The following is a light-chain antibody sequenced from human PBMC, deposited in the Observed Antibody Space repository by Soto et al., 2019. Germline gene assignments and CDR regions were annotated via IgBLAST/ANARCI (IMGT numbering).Light chain of an antibody. Sequence: QSALTQHASVSGSPGQSITISCSGTSSDVGGYNYVSWYQQHPGKAPKLMIYEVSSRPSGVSNRFSGSKSGNTASLTISGLQAEDEADYYCSSYTSSSTLVFGRGTKLTVL. CDR3: SSYTSSSTLV. J-gene: IGLJ2*01. CDR2: EVS. V-gene: IGLV2-14*01. CDR1: SSDVGGYNY.